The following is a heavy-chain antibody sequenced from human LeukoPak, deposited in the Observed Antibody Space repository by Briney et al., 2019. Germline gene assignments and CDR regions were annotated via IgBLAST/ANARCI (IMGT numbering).Heavy chain of an antibody. CDR2: ISAYNGNT. J-gene: IGHJ4*02. CDR3: AREAEGGGFIDY. CDR1: GYTFTSYG. V-gene: IGHV1-18*01. Sequence: XSVKVSCKASGYTFTSYGISWVRQAPGQGPEWMGWISAYNGNTNYAQKLQGRVTMTTDTSTSTAYMELRSLRSDDTAVYYCAREAEGGGFIDYWGQGTLVTVSS. D-gene: IGHD3-16*01.